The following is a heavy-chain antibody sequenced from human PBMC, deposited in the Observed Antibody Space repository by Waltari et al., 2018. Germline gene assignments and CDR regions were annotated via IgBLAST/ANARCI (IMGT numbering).Heavy chain of an antibody. D-gene: IGHD3-22*01. J-gene: IGHJ3*02. CDR1: GYTFTSYD. CDR2: MNPNGGNT. Sequence: QVQLVQSGAEVKKPGASVKVSCKASGYTFTSYDINWVRQATGQGLEWMGWMNPNGGNTGYEQKFQGRVTMTRNTSISTAYMELSSLRSEDTAVYYCARENRYYYDSSGNAFDIWGQGTMVTVSS. CDR3: ARENRYYYDSSGNAFDI. V-gene: IGHV1-8*01.